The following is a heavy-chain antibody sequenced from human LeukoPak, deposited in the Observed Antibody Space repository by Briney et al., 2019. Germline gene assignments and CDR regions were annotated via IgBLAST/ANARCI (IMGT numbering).Heavy chain of an antibody. CDR2: ISNNGGST. CDR1: EFTLSSYI. D-gene: IGHD4-17*01. CDR3: VRSVTTLSDFHN. J-gene: IGHJ4*02. Sequence: GGSLRLSCLASEFTLSSYIMHWVRQAPWEGLEYVSAISNNGGSTYYADSVKGRFTISRDNSKNTLYLQMNSLRPEDTAVYYCVRSVTTLSDFHNWGQGTLVTVSS. V-gene: IGHV3-64D*09.